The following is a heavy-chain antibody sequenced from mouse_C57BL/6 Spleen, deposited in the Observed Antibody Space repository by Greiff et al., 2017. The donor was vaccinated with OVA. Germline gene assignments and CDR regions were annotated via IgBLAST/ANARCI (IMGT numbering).Heavy chain of an antibody. Sequence: VQLQQSGPELVKPGASVKISCKASGYSFTDYNMNWVKQSNGKSLEWIGVINPNYGTTSYNQKFKGKATLTVDQSSRTAYMQLNSLTSEESAVYYCARSTVVAKGYAMDYWGQGTSVTVSS. CDR2: INPNYGTT. CDR1: GYSFTDYN. V-gene: IGHV1-39*01. D-gene: IGHD1-1*01. J-gene: IGHJ4*01. CDR3: ARSTVVAKGYAMDY.